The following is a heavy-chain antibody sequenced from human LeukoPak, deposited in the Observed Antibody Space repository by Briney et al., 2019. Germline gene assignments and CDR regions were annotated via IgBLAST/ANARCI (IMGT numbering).Heavy chain of an antibody. CDR1: GGSISSGGYS. CDR3: ARGGRYYDSSGSSGYYFDY. J-gene: IGHJ4*02. Sequence: PSETLSLTCAVSGGSISSGGYSWSWIRQPPGKGLEWIGYIYHSGGTYYNPSLKSRVTISVDRSKNQFSLKLSSVTAADTAVYYCARGGRYYDSSGSSGYYFDYWGQGTLVTVSS. V-gene: IGHV4-30-2*01. CDR2: IYHSGGT. D-gene: IGHD3-22*01.